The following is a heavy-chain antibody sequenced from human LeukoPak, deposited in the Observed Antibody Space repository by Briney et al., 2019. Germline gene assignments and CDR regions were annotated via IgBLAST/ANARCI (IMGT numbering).Heavy chain of an antibody. J-gene: IGHJ4*02. CDR2: IWYDGSNQ. CDR3: ARAQVGSGWYNGDY. CDR1: GLTFSSYA. Sequence: GGSLRLSCAASGLTFSSYAMHWVRQAPGKGLEWVAVIWYDGSNQYYADSVKGRFTISRDNSKNTLYLQMNSLRAEDTAVYYCARAQVGSGWYNGDYWGQGTLVTVSS. D-gene: IGHD6-19*01. V-gene: IGHV3-33*01.